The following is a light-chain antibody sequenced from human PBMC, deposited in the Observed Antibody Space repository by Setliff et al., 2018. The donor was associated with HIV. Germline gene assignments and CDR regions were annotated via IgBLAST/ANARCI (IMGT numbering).Light chain of an antibody. Sequence: QSALTQPASVSGSPGQSITISCTGTSSDVRAYNYVSWYQQHPGKAPKLMIYDVNKRPSGVSHRFSGSKSGNTASLTISGLQPEDEADYSCSSYSSSNTYVVFGGGTKVTV. CDR3: SSYSSSNTYVV. CDR1: SSDVRAYNY. V-gene: IGLV2-14*01. J-gene: IGLJ2*01. CDR2: DVN.